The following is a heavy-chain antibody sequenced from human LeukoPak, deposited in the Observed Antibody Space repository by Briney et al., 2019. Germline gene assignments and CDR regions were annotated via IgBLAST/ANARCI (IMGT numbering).Heavy chain of an antibody. Sequence: ASVKVSCQASGYTFTGYYMHWVRQAPGQGLEWMGWINPNSGDTNYAQKFQGRVTMTRDTSISTAYMELSRLRSDDTAVYYCARDPEMATIQFDYWGQGTLVTVSS. CDR3: ARDPEMATIQFDY. CDR2: INPNSGDT. V-gene: IGHV1-2*02. J-gene: IGHJ4*02. CDR1: GYTFTGYY. D-gene: IGHD5-24*01.